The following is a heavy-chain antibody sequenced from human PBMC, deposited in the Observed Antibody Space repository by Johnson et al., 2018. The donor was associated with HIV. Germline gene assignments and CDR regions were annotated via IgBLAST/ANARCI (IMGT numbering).Heavy chain of an antibody. J-gene: IGHJ3*02. CDR3: ARDRVPAAIGLAYRGAFDI. CDR2: ISYDGSNK. D-gene: IGHD2-2*02. CDR1: GFTFSSYA. V-gene: IGHV3-30*04. Sequence: QMQLVESGGGVVQPGRSLRLSCAASGFTFSSYAMHWVRQAPGKGLEWVAVISYDGSNKYYADSVTGRFTISRDNSKNTLYLQMNSLRAEDTAVYYCARDRVPAAIGLAYRGAFDIWGQGTMVTVSS.